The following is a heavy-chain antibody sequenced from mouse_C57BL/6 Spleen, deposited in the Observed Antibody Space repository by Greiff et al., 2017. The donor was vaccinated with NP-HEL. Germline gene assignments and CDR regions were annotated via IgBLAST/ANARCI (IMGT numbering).Heavy chain of an antibody. CDR1: GFTFSDYY. J-gene: IGHJ3*01. CDR3: ARRDAY. Sequence: DVQLVESGGGLVQPGGSLKLSCAASGFTFSDYYMYWVRQTPEKRLEWVAYISNGGGSTYYPDTVKGRFTISRDNAKNTLYLQMSRLKSEDTAMYYCARRDAYWGQGTLVTVSA. CDR2: ISNGGGST. V-gene: IGHV5-12*01.